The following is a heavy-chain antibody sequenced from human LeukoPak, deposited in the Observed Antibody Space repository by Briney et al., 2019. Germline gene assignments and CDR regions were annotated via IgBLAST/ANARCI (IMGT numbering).Heavy chain of an antibody. V-gene: IGHV3-23*01. CDR1: GFRFSIYD. J-gene: IGHJ3*02. CDR3: ARDKSYAFDI. Sequence: PGGSLRLACAASGFRFSIYDLSWVRQAPGMGMEWVSATSGNGVKTYYADSVKGRFTISRDNSKDTLYLQMNSPRADDTAVYYCARDKSYAFDIWGRGTMVTVSS. CDR2: TSGNGVKT.